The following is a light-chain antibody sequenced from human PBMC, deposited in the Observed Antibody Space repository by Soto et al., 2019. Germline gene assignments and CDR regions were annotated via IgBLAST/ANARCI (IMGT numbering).Light chain of an antibody. V-gene: IGKV3-11*01. Sequence: EIVLTQSPATLSLSPGERATLSCRASQSVSSYLAWYQQRPGQAPRLLIYDASNRATGIAARFSGSGSGTDFTLTISCLEPEDFAVYYCQQRSDLRGTFGQGTKVEVK. CDR2: DAS. CDR3: QQRSDLRGT. J-gene: IGKJ1*01. CDR1: QSVSSY.